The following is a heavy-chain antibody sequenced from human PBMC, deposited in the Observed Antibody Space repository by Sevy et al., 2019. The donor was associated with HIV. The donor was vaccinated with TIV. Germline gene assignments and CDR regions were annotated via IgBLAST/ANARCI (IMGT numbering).Heavy chain of an antibody. V-gene: IGHV3-30*19. CDR2: ISYDGSNE. CDR1: GFTFSSYG. D-gene: IGHD1-1*01. CDR3: ALERLSSNVAEYFQN. J-gene: IGHJ1*01. Sequence: GGSLRLSCAASGFTFSSYGMHWVRQAPGKGLEWVATISYDGSNEHYADSVKGRFTISRDNSKNALYLQMYSLRAEDTAVYYCALERLSSNVAEYFQNWGQGTLVTVSS.